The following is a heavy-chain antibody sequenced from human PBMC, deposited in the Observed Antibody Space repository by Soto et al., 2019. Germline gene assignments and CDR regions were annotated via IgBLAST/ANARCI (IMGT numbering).Heavy chain of an antibody. Sequence: GGSLRLSCAASGFTFDDYTMHWVRQAPGKGLEWVSLISWDGGSTYYADSVKGRFTISRDNSKNSLYLQMNSLRTEDTALYYCAKGGNSVATIDYWGQGTLVTVSS. J-gene: IGHJ4*02. V-gene: IGHV3-43*01. CDR3: AKGGNSVATIDY. D-gene: IGHD5-12*01. CDR2: ISWDGGST. CDR1: GFTFDDYT.